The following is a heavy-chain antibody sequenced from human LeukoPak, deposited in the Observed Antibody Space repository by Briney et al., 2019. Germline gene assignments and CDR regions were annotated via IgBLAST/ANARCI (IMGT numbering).Heavy chain of an antibody. Sequence: GRSLRLSCAASGFTFSDYGMHWVRQASGKGLEWVGRIRSRGNNYATAYGASVKGRFTISRDDSKNTAYLQMNSLKTDDTAVDYCTRTYDNGMDVWGQGTKVTVSS. J-gene: IGHJ6*02. CDR3: TRTYDNGMDV. CDR2: IRSRGNNYAT. CDR1: GFTFSDYG. V-gene: IGHV3-73*01. D-gene: IGHD3-22*01.